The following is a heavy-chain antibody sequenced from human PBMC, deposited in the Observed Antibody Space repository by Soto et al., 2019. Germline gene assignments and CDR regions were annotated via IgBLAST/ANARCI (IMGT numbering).Heavy chain of an antibody. Sequence: GSLRLSCAASGFTFSSYSMSWVRQAQGKGLEWVSGFRTGGDDATTYYADSVKGRFTISRDNSKNMLFLQMNSLRAEDTAIYYFAKKANSGPGSQDSESRGQKSRGTISS. CDR3: AKKANSGPGSQDSES. J-gene: IGHJ4*02. V-gene: IGHV3-23*01. D-gene: IGHD3-10*01. CDR2: FRTGGDDATT. CDR1: GFTFSSYS.